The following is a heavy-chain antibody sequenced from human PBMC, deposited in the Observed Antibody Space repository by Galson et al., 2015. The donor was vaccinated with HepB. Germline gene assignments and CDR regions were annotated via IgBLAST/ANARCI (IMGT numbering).Heavy chain of an antibody. V-gene: IGHV3-21*01. CDR3: ARADSDFSGYSGIYAFEM. D-gene: IGHD3-22*01. CDR1: GFAFSTYS. Sequence: SLRLSCAASGFAFSTYSMNWVRQAPGKGLEWVSSISSRSSHIYYAESVKGRFTISRDNAKNSLYLQVNSLRAEDTAVYYCARADSDFSGYSGIYAFEMWGQGTMVTVSS. CDR2: ISSRSSHI. J-gene: IGHJ3*02.